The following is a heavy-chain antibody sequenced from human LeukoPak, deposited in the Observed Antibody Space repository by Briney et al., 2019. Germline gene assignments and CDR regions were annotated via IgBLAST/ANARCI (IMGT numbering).Heavy chain of an antibody. V-gene: IGHV3-30*04. CDR3: AKDIRITMVRGVLDY. Sequence: GGSLRLSCAASGFTFSSYAMHWVRQAPGKGLEWVAVISYDGSNKYYADSVKGRFTISRDNSKNTLYLQMNSLRAEDTAVYYCAKDIRITMVRGVLDYWGQGTRGTVSS. CDR1: GFTFSSYA. J-gene: IGHJ4*02. D-gene: IGHD3-10*01. CDR2: ISYDGSNK.